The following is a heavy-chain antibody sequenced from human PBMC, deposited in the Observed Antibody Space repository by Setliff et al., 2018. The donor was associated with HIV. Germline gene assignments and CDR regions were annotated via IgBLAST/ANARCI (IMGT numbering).Heavy chain of an antibody. Sequence: ASVKVSCKASGGTFSSYAINWVRQAPGQGLEWMGGIIPMFGTRNYAQKFQGRVTITTDESTSTAYMELSSLRSEDTALYYCARGQSQGYAYSGSYGAFDTWGQGTMVT. V-gene: IGHV1-69*05. D-gene: IGHD1-26*01. CDR2: IIPMFGTR. CDR1: GGTFSSYA. J-gene: IGHJ3*02. CDR3: ARGQSQGYAYSGSYGAFDT.